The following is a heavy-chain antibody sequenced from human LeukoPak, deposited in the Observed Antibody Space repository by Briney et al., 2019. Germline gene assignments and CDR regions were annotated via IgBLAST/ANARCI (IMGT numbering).Heavy chain of an antibody. CDR1: GGSISSYY. V-gene: IGHV4-4*07. J-gene: IGHJ4*02. Sequence: APETLSLTCTVSGGSISSYYWSWIRQPAGKGLEWIGRIYTSGSTNYNPSLKSRVTMSVDTSKNQFSLKLSSVTAADTAVYYCARVRGGSYTPDFDYWGQGTLVTVSS. D-gene: IGHD1-26*01. CDR3: ARVRGGSYTPDFDY. CDR2: IYTSGST.